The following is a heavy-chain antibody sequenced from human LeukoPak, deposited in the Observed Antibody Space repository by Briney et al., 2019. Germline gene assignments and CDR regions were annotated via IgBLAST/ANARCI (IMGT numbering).Heavy chain of an antibody. V-gene: IGHV4-61*01. CDR1: GDSINSGNHY. D-gene: IGHD1-26*01. CDR3: VIFIMGTSTTDY. Sequence: SETLSLTCTVSGDSINSGNHYWSWIRQPPGKGLEWIGEIDHSGRTKYNPSLKSRVTISLDTSKNQFSLNLSSVTDTAVYYCVIFIMGTSTTDYWGQGTLVTVSS. CDR2: IDHSGRT. J-gene: IGHJ4*02.